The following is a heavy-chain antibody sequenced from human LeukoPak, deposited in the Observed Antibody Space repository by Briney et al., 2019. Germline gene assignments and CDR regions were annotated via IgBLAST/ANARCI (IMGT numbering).Heavy chain of an antibody. D-gene: IGHD1-7*01. CDR1: GFTFSSYS. Sequence: GGSLRLSCAASGFTFSSYSMNWVRQAPGKGLEWVSSISSSSSYIYYADSVKGRFTISRDNAKKSLYLQMNSLRAEDTAVYYCARALITGTPPAGYWGQGTLVTVSS. J-gene: IGHJ4*02. CDR3: ARALITGTPPAGY. V-gene: IGHV3-21*01. CDR2: ISSSSSYI.